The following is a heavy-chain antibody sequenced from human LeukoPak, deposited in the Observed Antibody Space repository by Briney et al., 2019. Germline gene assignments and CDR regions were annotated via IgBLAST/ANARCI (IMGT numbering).Heavy chain of an antibody. CDR1: GGSFSGYY. D-gene: IGHD6-19*01. V-gene: IGHV4-34*01. Sequence: SETLSLTCAVYGGSFSGYYWSWICQPRGKGLEWIGEINHSGSTNYNPSLKSRVTISVDTSKNQFSLKLSSVTAADTAVYYCATYSSGWYHYWGQGTLVTVSS. CDR2: INHSGST. CDR3: ATYSSGWYHY. J-gene: IGHJ4*02.